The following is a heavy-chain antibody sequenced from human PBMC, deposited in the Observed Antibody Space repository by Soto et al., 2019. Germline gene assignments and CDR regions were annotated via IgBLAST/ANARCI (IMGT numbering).Heavy chain of an antibody. Sequence: GASVKVSCKASGYTFTSYGISWVRQAPGQGLEWMGWISAYNGNTNYAQKLQGRVTMTTDTSTSTAYMELRSLRSDDTAVYYCARGHDILTETANWFDPWGQGTLVTVSS. CDR3: ARGHDILTETANWFDP. CDR1: GYTFTSYG. V-gene: IGHV1-18*01. CDR2: ISAYNGNT. D-gene: IGHD3-9*01. J-gene: IGHJ5*02.